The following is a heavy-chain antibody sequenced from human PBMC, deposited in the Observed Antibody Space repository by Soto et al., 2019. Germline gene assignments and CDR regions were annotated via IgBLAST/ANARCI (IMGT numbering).Heavy chain of an antibody. J-gene: IGHJ4*02. CDR3: ARGPDLGWYYFDY. Sequence: QVQLQESGQGLVKPSQTLSLTCTVSGGSISSGCYYWSWISQHPGKVMEWIGYIYYSGSTYYNPSLKSRDTITVVTSKYQFSLKLSSVTDADTAVYCCARGPDLGWYYFDYWGQVTLVTFPS. D-gene: IGHD2-15*01. CDR1: GGSISSGCYY. V-gene: IGHV4-31*03. CDR2: IYYSGST.